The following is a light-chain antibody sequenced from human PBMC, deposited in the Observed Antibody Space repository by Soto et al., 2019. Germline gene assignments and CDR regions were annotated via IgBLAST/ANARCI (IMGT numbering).Light chain of an antibody. J-gene: IGLJ2*01. CDR3: SSYTSSGTYVI. CDR2: DVS. Sequence: QSALTQPASVSGSLGQSITISCTGTSSDVGNSNYVSWYQQHPGKAPKLMIYDVSNRPSGVSNRFSGSKSGNTASLTISGLQAEDEADYYCSSYTSSGTYVIFGGGTKLTVL. V-gene: IGLV2-14*03. CDR1: SSDVGNSNY.